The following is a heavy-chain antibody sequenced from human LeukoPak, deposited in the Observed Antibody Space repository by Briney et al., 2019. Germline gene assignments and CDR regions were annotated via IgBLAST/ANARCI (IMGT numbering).Heavy chain of an antibody. D-gene: IGHD1-26*01. Sequence: GGTLRLSCAASGFSFSIYGMSWVRQTPGKGLEWVSGISGSGGNTYYTDSVKGRFTISRDNAKNTLYLQMNSLRAEDTAVYYCAKEDTGSYTLWGQGTLVTVSS. J-gene: IGHJ4*02. CDR1: GFSFSIYG. V-gene: IGHV3-23*01. CDR3: AKEDTGSYTL. CDR2: ISGSGGNT.